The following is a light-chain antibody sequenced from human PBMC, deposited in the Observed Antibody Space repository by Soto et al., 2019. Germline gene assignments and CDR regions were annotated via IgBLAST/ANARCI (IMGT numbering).Light chain of an antibody. Sequence: AIQMTQSPSSLSASVGDRVTITCRASQGIRSDLGWYQQKPGKAPKLLIYGASSLQSGVPSRFSGSGSGTDFTLTISSLQPEDFATYYCLQDYNYPRTFGQGTKVEIK. CDR2: GAS. J-gene: IGKJ1*01. V-gene: IGKV1-6*01. CDR3: LQDYNYPRT. CDR1: QGIRSD.